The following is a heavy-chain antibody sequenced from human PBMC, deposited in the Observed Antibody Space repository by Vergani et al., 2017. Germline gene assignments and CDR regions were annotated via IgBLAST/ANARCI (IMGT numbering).Heavy chain of an antibody. Sequence: VQLVESGGGVVQPGRSLRLSCAASGFTFSSYAMHWVRQAPGKGLEWVSYISSSGSTIYYADSVKGRFTISRDNAKNSLYLQMNSLRAEDTAVYYCARSSGDYGSQDYWGQGTLVTVSS. V-gene: IGHV3-48*04. CDR3: ARSSGDYGSQDY. J-gene: IGHJ4*02. CDR1: GFTFSSYA. D-gene: IGHD4-17*01. CDR2: ISSSGSTI.